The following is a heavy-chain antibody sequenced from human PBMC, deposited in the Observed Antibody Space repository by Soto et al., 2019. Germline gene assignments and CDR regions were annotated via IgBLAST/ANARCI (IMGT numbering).Heavy chain of an antibody. J-gene: IGHJ6*02. CDR2: IYYTGTT. CDR3: ARQDFGVVSNYYYYYGMDV. D-gene: IGHD3-3*01. CDR1: GSPISSYY. V-gene: IGHV4-59*08. Sequence: PSETLSLTCTVSGSPISSYYWSWFRQPPGRGLEWVGYIYYTGTTTYNPSLTSRVTISLDTSKNQFSLKLSSVTAADTAVYYCARQDFGVVSNYYYYYGMDVWGQGTTVTVSS.